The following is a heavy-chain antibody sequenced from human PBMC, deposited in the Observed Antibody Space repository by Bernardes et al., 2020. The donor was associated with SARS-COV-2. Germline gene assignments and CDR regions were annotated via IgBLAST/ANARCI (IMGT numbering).Heavy chain of an antibody. CDR1: GFTFSNYA. Sequence: GGSLRLSCAASGFTFSNYAMSWVRQAPGKGLEWVSTISGNSGSTYFADSVKGRFTISRDNSKDTLYLHMDSLRAEDTAVYYCAKMSGNNRVDYYFDQWGQGTLVTVSS. CDR2: ISGNSGST. J-gene: IGHJ4*02. CDR3: AKMSGNNRVDYYFDQ. D-gene: IGHD1-26*01. V-gene: IGHV3-23*01.